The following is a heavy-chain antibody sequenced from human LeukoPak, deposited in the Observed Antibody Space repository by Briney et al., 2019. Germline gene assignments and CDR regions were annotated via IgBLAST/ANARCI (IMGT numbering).Heavy chain of an antibody. Sequence: NPSQTLPLTCTVSGASISSGSYYWSWIRQPAGKGLEWIGRVYTSGSTNYNPSLKSRVNISLDTPKNQFSLKLISVTAADTAVYYCARERAAADFDYWGQGTLVTVSS. CDR3: ARERAAADFDY. V-gene: IGHV4-61*02. J-gene: IGHJ4*02. CDR1: GASISSGSYY. D-gene: IGHD6-13*01. CDR2: VYTSGST.